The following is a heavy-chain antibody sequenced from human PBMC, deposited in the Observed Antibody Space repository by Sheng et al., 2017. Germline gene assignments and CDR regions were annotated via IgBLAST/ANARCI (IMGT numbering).Heavy chain of an antibody. Sequence: QVQLVESGGGVVQPGGSLRLSCAASGFTFSSYGMHWVRQAPGKGLEWVAFIRYDGSNKYYADSVKGRFTISRDNSKNTLYLQMNSLRAEDTAVYYCAKEGKDSRVPYITGTLGYFDYWGQGTLVTVSS. CDR1: GFTFSSYG. CDR3: AKEGKDSRVPYITGTLGYFDY. V-gene: IGHV3-30*02. D-gene: IGHD1-20*01. CDR2: IRYDGSNK. J-gene: IGHJ4*02.